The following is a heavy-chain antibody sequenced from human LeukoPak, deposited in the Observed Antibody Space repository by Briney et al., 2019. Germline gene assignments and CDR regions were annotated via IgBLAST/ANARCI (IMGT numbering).Heavy chain of an antibody. J-gene: IGHJ6*03. CDR1: GFTFEDYA. CDR2: ISWHGGDK. D-gene: IGHD2-21*01. Sequence: GGFLRLSCAASGFTFEDYAFHWVRQVLGKGLEWVSLISWHGGDKFYADSVKGRFTISRDNSKNSLYLKMNSLRPEDTALYYCAREQCGGTCNSDYYYYMDGWGRGTPVTVSS. V-gene: IGHV3-43D*03. CDR3: AREQCGGTCNSDYYYYMDG.